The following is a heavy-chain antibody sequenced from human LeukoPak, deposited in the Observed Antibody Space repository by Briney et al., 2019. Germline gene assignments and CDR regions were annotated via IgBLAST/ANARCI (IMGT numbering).Heavy chain of an antibody. CDR2: IYHSGST. D-gene: IGHD5-18*01. CDR3: ARGAMNFDY. Sequence: SETLSLTCAVSGGCISSGGYSWSWIRQPPGKGLEWIGYIYHSGSTYYNPSLKSRVTISVDRSKNQFSLKLSSVTAADTAVYYCARGAMNFDYWGQGTLVTVSS. J-gene: IGHJ4*02. CDR1: GGCISSGGYS. V-gene: IGHV4-30-2*01.